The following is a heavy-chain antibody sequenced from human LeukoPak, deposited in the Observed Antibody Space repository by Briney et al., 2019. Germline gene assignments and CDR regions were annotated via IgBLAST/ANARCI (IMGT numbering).Heavy chain of an antibody. CDR2: IYSDNT. V-gene: IGHV3-53*01. Sequence: GGSLRLSCTVSGFTVSTNSMSWVRQAPGKGLEWVSFIYSDNTHYSDSVKGRFTISRDNAKNSLYLQMNSLRAEDTAVYYCARASPAYDSSGIDYWGQGTLVTVSS. D-gene: IGHD3-22*01. J-gene: IGHJ4*02. CDR3: ARASPAYDSSGIDY. CDR1: GFTVSTNS.